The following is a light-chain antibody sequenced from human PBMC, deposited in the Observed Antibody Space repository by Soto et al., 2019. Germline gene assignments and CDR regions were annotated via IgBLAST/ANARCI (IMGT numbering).Light chain of an antibody. CDR3: QRSYTIPYT. CDR1: QSISTY. V-gene: IGKV1-39*01. J-gene: IGKJ2*01. CDR2: AAS. Sequence: DLQMTQSPSSLPASVGDRVTLTCRASQSISTYLNWYQQKPGKAPKLLIYAASSLQSGVPSRLSGSGSGTDFTLTISSLQPEDFATYFCQRSYTIPYTFGQGTKLEIK.